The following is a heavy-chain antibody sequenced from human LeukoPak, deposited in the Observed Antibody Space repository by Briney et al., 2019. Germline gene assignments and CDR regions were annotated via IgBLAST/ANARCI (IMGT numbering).Heavy chain of an antibody. Sequence: GGSLRLSCAASGFTFSSYWMHWVRQAPGKGLEWVAHINQDGSKEYYMDSVKARFTISRDNAKNSLSLQMNSLRAEDTAVYYCVRDGGVSGYDLLDYWGQGTLVTVSS. CDR2: INQDGSKE. J-gene: IGHJ4*02. V-gene: IGHV3-7*01. CDR1: GFTFSSYW. D-gene: IGHD5-12*01. CDR3: VRDGGVSGYDLLDY.